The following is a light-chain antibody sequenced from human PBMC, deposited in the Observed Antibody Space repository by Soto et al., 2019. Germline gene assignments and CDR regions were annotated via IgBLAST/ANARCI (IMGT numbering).Light chain of an antibody. CDR3: CSYAGSNTYV. CDR1: SSDVGSYNL. Sequence: QSALTQPASVSGSPGQSITISCTGTSSDVGSYNLVSWYQQYPGKAPKVMIYEDRRRPSGVSNRFSGSKSGSTASLTISGLQAEDEADYYCCSYAGSNTYVFGTGTKVTVL. V-gene: IGLV2-23*01. J-gene: IGLJ1*01. CDR2: EDR.